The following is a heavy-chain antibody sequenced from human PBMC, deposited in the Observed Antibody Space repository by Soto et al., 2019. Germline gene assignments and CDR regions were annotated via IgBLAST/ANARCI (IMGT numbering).Heavy chain of an antibody. Sequence: QVQLVQSGAEVKKPGSSVKVSCKASGGTFSTYAISWVRQAPGQGLEWMGGTIRIFGTADYAQKFQGEVTTTADESTSAAYMGLGGLRAEDAAVYYCARHYSGSGSYYVDSWGQGTLVTVSS. J-gene: IGHJ4*02. CDR2: TIRIFGTA. CDR1: GGTFSTYA. D-gene: IGHD3-10*01. CDR3: ARHYSGSGSYYVDS. V-gene: IGHV1-69*12.